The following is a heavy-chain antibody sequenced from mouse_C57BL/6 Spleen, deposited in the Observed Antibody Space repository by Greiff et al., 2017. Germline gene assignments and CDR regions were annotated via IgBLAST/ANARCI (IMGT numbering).Heavy chain of an antibody. CDR3: AKQNYGRAMDY. CDR1: GFSLTGYG. Sequence: VKLVESGPGLVAPSQSLSLTCTVSGFSLTGYGVDWVRQPPGKGLEWLGVIWGGGSPNYNSALMSRLSISKDNSKSQVFLKMNSRQTADTAMYYCAKQNYGRAMDYWGQGTSVTVSS. D-gene: IGHD1-1*01. J-gene: IGHJ4*01. V-gene: IGHV2-9*01. CDR2: IWGGGSP.